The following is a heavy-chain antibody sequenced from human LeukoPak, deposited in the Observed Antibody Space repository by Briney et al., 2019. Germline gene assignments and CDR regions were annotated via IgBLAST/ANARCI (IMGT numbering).Heavy chain of an antibody. CDR2: TYYRSKWYN. J-gene: IGHJ6*04. V-gene: IGHV6-1*01. CDR1: GDSVSSNSAA. D-gene: IGHD6-13*01. CDR3: ARDRAAAGYYYYYGMDV. Sequence: SQTLSLTCAISGDSVSSNSAAWNWIRQSPSRGLEWLGRTYYRSKWYNDYAVSVKSRITINPDTSKNQFYLQLNSVTPEDTAVYYCARDRAAAGYYYYYGMDVWGKGTTVTVSS.